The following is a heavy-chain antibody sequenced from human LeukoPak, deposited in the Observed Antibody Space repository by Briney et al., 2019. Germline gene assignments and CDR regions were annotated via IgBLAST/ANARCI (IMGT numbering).Heavy chain of an antibody. CDR1: GYTFTSYD. D-gene: IGHD3-9*01. J-gene: IGHJ4*02. Sequence: ASVKVSCKASGYTFTSYDINWVRQATGQGLEWMGWVNPNSGNTRYAQKFQGRVTMTRSTSISTAYMELSSLRSEDTAVYYCAKNYDFLTGYASWGQGTLVTVSS. CDR3: AKNYDFLTGYAS. CDR2: VNPNSGNT. V-gene: IGHV1-8*01.